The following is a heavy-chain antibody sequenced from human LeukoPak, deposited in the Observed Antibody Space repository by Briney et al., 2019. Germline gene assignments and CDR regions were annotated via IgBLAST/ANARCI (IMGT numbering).Heavy chain of an antibody. D-gene: IGHD3-3*01. Sequence: PSETLSLTCTVSGGSISSSSYYWGWIRQPPGKGLEWIGSIYYSGSTYYNPSLKSRVTISVDTSKNQFSLKLSSVTAADTAVYYCARPGYYDFWSGYRDAFDIWGQGTMVTVSS. V-gene: IGHV4-39*07. J-gene: IGHJ3*02. CDR3: ARPGYYDFWSGYRDAFDI. CDR1: GGSISSSSYY. CDR2: IYYSGST.